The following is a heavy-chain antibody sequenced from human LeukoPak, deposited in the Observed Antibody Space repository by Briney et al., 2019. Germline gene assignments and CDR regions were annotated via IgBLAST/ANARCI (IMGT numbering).Heavy chain of an antibody. V-gene: IGHV3-30*03. CDR2: ISYDGYNK. J-gene: IGHJ4*02. CDR1: GFTFSSYG. CDR3: APAGGAAIFDY. D-gene: IGHD6-13*01. Sequence: GGSLRLSCAASGFTFSSYGMHWVRQAPGKGLEWVAVISYDGYNKYYADSVKGRFTISRDNSKNTLYLQMNSLTAEDTAVYYCAPAGGAAIFDYWGQGTLVTASS.